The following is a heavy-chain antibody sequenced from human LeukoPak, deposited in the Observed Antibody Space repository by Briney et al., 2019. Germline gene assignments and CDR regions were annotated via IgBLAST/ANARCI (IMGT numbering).Heavy chain of an antibody. CDR3: ARDFPYYYDSSGYYPTTDY. CDR2: ISAYNGNT. Sequence: ASVKVSCKASGYTFTSYGISWVRRAPGQGLEWMGWISAYNGNTNYAQKLQGRVTMTADTSTSTAYMELRSLRSDDTAVYYCARDFPYYYDSSGYYPTTDYWGQGTLVTVSS. D-gene: IGHD3-22*01. J-gene: IGHJ4*02. CDR1: GYTFTSYG. V-gene: IGHV1-18*01.